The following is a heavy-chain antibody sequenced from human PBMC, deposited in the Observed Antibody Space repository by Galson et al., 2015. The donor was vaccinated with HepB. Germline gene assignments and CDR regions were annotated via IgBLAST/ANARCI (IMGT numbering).Heavy chain of an antibody. CDR2: ISSSSSYI. CDR3: ARGEATMTHRNNWFDP. V-gene: IGHV3-21*01. D-gene: IGHD5-24*01. CDR1: GFTFSSYS. Sequence: SLRLSCAASGFTFSSYSMNWVRQAPGKGLEWVSSISSSSSYIYYAGSVKGRFTISRDNAKNSLYLQMNSLRAEDTAVYYCARGEATMTHRNNWFDPWGQGTLVTVSS. J-gene: IGHJ5*02.